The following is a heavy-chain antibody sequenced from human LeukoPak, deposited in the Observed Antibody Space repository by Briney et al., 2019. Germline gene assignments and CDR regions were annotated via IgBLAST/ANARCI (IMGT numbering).Heavy chain of an antibody. CDR3: ARDIEGSGGYCSGGRCFYGMDV. CDR1: GGTFSSYA. D-gene: IGHD2-15*01. CDR2: IIPIFGTA. Sequence: GPSVKVSCKASGGTFSSYAISWVRQAPGQGLEWMGGIIPIFGTANYAQKFQGRVTITADKSTSTAYMELSSLRSEDTAVYYCARDIEGSGGYCSGGRCFYGMDVWGKGTTVTVSS. J-gene: IGHJ6*04. V-gene: IGHV1-69*06.